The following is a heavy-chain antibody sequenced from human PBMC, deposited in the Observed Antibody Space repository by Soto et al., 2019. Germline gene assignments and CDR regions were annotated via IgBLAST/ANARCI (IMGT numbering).Heavy chain of an antibody. Sequence: QALLEQAGPEVKKPGDSVRISCWLYDSVFVTSAITWLRQAPGQGREGTGWISANDGGTMSARKFTDRLVMSTDPIRNMSYLQLWDVTSDDSAVYFCARGGGRHLRPLETWGHGTPVTVSS. CDR2: ISANDGGT. CDR1: DSVFVTSA. J-gene: IGHJ5*01. D-gene: IGHD3-16*01. V-gene: IGHV1-18*01. CDR3: ARGGGRHLRPLET.